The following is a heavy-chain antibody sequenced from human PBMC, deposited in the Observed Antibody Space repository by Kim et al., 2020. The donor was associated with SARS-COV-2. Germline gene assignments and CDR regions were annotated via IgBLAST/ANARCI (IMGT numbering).Heavy chain of an antibody. CDR2: IYYSGST. CDR1: GGSVSSGSYY. J-gene: IGHJ6*02. V-gene: IGHV4-61*01. CDR3: ARDDIWFGEPDTRYYYGMDV. Sequence: SETLSLTCTVSGGSVSSGSYYWSWIRQPPGKGLEWIGYIYYSGSTNYNPSLKSRVTISVDTSKNQFSLKLSSVTAADTAVYYCARDDIWFGEPDTRYYYGMDVGGQGTTVTVSS. D-gene: IGHD3-10*01.